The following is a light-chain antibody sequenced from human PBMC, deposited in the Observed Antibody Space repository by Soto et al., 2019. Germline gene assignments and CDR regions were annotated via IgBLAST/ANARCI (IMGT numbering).Light chain of an antibody. J-gene: IGLJ1*01. Sequence: QSVLTQPPSASGSPGQSVTISCTGTSSDVGGYNYVSWYQHHPGKAPKLLIYEVSKRPSGVPDRFSGSKSANTASLTVSGLQAVDEADYFCSTDAGNYTLYVFGTGTKVTVL. V-gene: IGLV2-8*01. CDR1: SSDVGGYNY. CDR3: STDAGNYTLYV. CDR2: EVS.